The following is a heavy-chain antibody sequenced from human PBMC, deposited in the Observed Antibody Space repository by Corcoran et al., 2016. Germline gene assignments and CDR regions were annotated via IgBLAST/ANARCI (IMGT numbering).Heavy chain of an antibody. D-gene: IGHD2-21*01. CDR1: GFTFSSYG. V-gene: IGHV3-30*03. Sequence: QAHLVESGGGVVQPGRSLRLSCAASGFTFSSYGIHWVRQAPGKGLEWVAVISYDGSNKYYADSVKGRFTISRDNSKNMLYMQMNSLRAEDSAVYYCASEDVEIHWGQGTLVTVSS. J-gene: IGHJ4*02. CDR3: ASEDVEIH. CDR2: ISYDGSNK.